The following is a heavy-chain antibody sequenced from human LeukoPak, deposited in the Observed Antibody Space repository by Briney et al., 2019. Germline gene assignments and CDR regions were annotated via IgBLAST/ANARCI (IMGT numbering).Heavy chain of an antibody. CDR3: ARVGATSFHAFDI. D-gene: IGHD1-26*01. V-gene: IGHV1-2*06. CDR1: GYTFTGYY. J-gene: IGHJ3*02. Sequence: GASVKVSCKPSGYTFTGYYMHWVRQAPGQGLEWMGRINPNSGATNYAQKFQGRVTMTRDTSISTAYMELTTLRSDDTAVYYCARVGATSFHAFDIWGQGTMVTVSS. CDR2: INPNSGAT.